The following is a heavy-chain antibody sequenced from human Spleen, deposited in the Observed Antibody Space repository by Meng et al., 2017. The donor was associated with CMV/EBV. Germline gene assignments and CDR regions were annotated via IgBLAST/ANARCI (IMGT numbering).Heavy chain of an antibody. CDR2: IYYSGNT. J-gene: IGHJ4*02. V-gene: IGHV4-31*02. Sequence: ISSDGYYWSWIRQHAGKGLEWIGYIYYSGNTYYNPSLKSRVTISVDTSENQFSLKLSSVTAADTAVYYCARAYYFDTSGYPTPLNFDYWGQGTLVTVSS. D-gene: IGHD3-22*01. CDR1: ISSDGYY. CDR3: ARAYYFDTSGYPTPLNFDY.